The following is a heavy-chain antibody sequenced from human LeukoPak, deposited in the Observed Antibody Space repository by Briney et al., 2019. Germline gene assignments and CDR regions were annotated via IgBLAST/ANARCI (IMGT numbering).Heavy chain of an antibody. J-gene: IGHJ4*02. CDR2: ISSSSSSI. CDR3: ARDEGSFDY. Sequence: GGSLRLSCAASGFTFSSYSMNWVRQAPGKGLEWVSSISSSSSSIYYADSLKGRFTISRDNAKNSLYLQMNSLRAEDTALYYCARDEGSFDYWGQGTLVTVSS. D-gene: IGHD3-10*01. V-gene: IGHV3-21*01. CDR1: GFTFSSYS.